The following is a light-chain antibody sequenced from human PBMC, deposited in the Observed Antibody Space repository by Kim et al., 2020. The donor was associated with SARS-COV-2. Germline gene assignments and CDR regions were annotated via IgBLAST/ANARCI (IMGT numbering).Light chain of an antibody. J-gene: IGLJ2*01. Sequence: SYELTQPPSVSVSPGQTASITCSGDKLGDKYVGWYQQKPGQSPVLVIYQDTKRPSGTPERFSGSNSGNTATLTISGTQAMDEADYYCQAWDISTGVFGGG. CDR2: QDT. CDR3: QAWDISTGV. CDR1: KLGDKY. V-gene: IGLV3-1*01.